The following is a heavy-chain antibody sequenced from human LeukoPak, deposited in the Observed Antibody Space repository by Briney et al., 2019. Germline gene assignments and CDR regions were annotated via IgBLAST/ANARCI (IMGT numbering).Heavy chain of an antibody. CDR1: GFTFSSYA. J-gene: IGHJ5*02. D-gene: IGHD2-21*02. CDR3: ARDLMVTNWFDP. V-gene: IGHV3-30-3*01. Sequence: GGSLRLSCAASGFTFSSYAMHWVRQAPGKGLEWVAVISYDGSNKYYADSVKGRFTISRGNSKNTLYLQMNSLRAEDTALYYCARDLMVTNWFDPWGQGTLVTVTS. CDR2: ISYDGSNK.